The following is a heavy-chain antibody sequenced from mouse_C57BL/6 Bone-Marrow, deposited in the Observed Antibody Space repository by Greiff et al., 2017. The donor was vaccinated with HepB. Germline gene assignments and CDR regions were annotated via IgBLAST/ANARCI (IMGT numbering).Heavy chain of an antibody. CDR3: ARNYVTTVVAPYYAMDY. J-gene: IGHJ4*01. D-gene: IGHD1-1*01. V-gene: IGHV2-9-1*01. CDR2: IWTGGGT. CDR1: GFSLTSYA. Sequence: QVHVKQSGPGLVAPSQSLSITCTVSGFSLTSYAISWVRQPPGKGLEWLGVIWTGGGTNYNSALKSRLSISKDNSKSQVFLKMNSLQTDDTARYYCARNYVTTVVAPYYAMDYWGQGTSVTVSS.